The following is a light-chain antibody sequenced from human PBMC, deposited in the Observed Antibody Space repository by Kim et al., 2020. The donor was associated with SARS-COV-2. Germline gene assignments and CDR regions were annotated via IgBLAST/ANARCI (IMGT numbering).Light chain of an antibody. CDR1: QPINSY. CDR2: VAS. Sequence: SAYVGDSVTITCRASQPINSYLNWYQQRPGKAPKLLIYVASTLHSGVPARFSGSGSGTEFTLTITSLQPEDIATYYCQQSYGSWTFGQGTKVDIK. V-gene: IGKV1-39*01. CDR3: QQSYGSWT. J-gene: IGKJ1*01.